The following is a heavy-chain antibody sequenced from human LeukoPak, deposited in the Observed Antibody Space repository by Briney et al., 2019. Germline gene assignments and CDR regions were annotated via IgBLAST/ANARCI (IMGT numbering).Heavy chain of an antibody. Sequence: GGSLRLSCAASGFTFSSYWMSWVRQAPGKGLEWVANIKQDGSEKHYVDSVKGRFTISRDNAKNSLYLQMNSLRAEDTAVYYCARFLTGYYNRYYYYGMDVWGQGTTVTVSS. V-gene: IGHV3-7*01. CDR1: GFTFSSYW. J-gene: IGHJ6*02. CDR2: IKQDGSEK. CDR3: ARFLTGYYNRYYYYGMDV. D-gene: IGHD3-9*01.